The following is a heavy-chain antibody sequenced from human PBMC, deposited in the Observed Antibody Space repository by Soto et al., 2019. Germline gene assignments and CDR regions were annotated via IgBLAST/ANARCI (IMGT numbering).Heavy chain of an antibody. CDR2: ISYDGSNK. Sequence: QVQLVESGGGVVQPGRSLRLSCAASGFTFRSYAMHWVRQAPGKGLECVAVISYDGSNKFYRDYLKGLFTISRDNSKNTLYLQINSLRYEDTAVYYCARGDREDIAVVVGARPGEYGVDVWGQGTTVTVSS. D-gene: IGHD2-15*01. CDR1: GFTFRSYA. V-gene: IGHV3-30-3*01. CDR3: ARGDREDIAVVVGARPGEYGVDV. J-gene: IGHJ6*02.